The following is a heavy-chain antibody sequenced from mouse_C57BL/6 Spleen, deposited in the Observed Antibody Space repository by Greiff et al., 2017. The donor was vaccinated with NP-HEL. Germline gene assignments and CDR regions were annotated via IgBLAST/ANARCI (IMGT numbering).Heavy chain of an antibody. V-gene: IGHV1-55*01. J-gene: IGHJ2*01. Sequence: QVQLKQPGAELVKPGASVKMSCKASGYTFTSYWITWVKQRPGQGLEWIGDIYPGSGSTNYNEKFKSKAKLTGDTSSSTAYMPLSSLTSDDSAVYYCARDVYYYGSRGDYWGQGTTLTVSS. CDR2: IYPGSGST. D-gene: IGHD1-1*01. CDR1: GYTFTSYW. CDR3: ARDVYYYGSRGDY.